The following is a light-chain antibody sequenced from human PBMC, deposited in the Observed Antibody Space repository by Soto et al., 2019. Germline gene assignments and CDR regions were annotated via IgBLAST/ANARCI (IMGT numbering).Light chain of an antibody. V-gene: IGLV2-8*01. CDR3: SSFGGGNKVL. Sequence: QSALTQPPSASGSPGQSVTISCTGTSSDVGGYNFVSWYQQHPGKVPKTVIYEVTKRPSGVPDRFSGSKSGNTASLTVSGLQAEDEADYYCSSFGGGNKVLFGGGTKVTVL. J-gene: IGLJ3*02. CDR2: EVT. CDR1: SSDVGGYNF.